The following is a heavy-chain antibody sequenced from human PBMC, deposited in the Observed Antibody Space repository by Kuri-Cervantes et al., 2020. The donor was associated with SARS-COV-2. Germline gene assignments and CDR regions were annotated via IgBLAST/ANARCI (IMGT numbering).Heavy chain of an antibody. CDR2: IIPIFGTA. J-gene: IGHJ6*02. CDR1: GGTFSSYA. Sequence: SVTVSCKASGGTFSSYAISWVRQAPGQGLEWMGGIIPIFGTANYAQKFQGRVTITADESTSTAYMELSSLRSEDTAVYYCARYTRYSSSWYGAYYYYYGMDVWGQGTTVTVSS. D-gene: IGHD6-13*01. CDR3: ARYTRYSSSWYGAYYYYYGMDV. V-gene: IGHV1-69*13.